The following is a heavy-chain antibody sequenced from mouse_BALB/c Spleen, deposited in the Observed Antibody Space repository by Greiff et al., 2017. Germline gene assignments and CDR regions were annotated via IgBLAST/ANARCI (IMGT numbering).Heavy chain of an antibody. CDR1: EYEFPSYD. CDR3: ARSSNSYAMDY. CDR2: INSDGGST. Sequence: DVQLVESGGGLVQPGESLKISCESNEYEFPSYDMSWVRKTPEKRLELVAVINSDGGSTYYPDTMERRFIISRDNTKKTLYLQMSSLRSEDTALYYCARSSNSYAMDYWGQGTSVTVSS. D-gene: IGHD2-5*01. V-gene: IGHV5-2*01. J-gene: IGHJ4*01.